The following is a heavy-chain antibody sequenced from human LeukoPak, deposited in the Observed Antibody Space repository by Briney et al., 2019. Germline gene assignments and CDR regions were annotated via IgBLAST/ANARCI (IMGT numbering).Heavy chain of an antibody. CDR2: ISTSNGDT. D-gene: IGHD1-14*01. V-gene: IGHV1-18*01. CDR1: GYTFFSSD. J-gene: IGHJ5*02. CDR3: ARDPYHRLGPPLDL. Sequence: GASVKASCKASGYTFFSSDITWVRQAPGQGLEWIGRISTSNGDTNYAAKLQGRVTMTTDTSTSTVYMELGSLTFDDTAVYFCARDPYHRLGPPLDLWGQGTLVTVSS.